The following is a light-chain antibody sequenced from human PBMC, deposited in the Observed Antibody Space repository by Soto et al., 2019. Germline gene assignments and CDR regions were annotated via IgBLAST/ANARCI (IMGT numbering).Light chain of an antibody. J-gene: IGKJ1*01. CDR1: QSVSSSY. CDR2: DVS. V-gene: IGKV3-20*01. CDR3: QQDGSSPT. Sequence: EIVLTQSPGTLSLSPGERATLSCRSSQSVSSSYLAWYQQKPGQAPSLLIYDVSSRATGIPDRFSGSGSGTDFTLTISRLEPEDFAVYYCQQDGSSPTFGHGTKVDIK.